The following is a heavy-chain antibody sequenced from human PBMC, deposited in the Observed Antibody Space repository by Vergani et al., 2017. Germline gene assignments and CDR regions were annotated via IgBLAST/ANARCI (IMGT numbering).Heavy chain of an antibody. CDR2: IYYSGST. CDR3: ARESGTTLDY. V-gene: IGHV4-59*01. CDR1: GGSISSYY. D-gene: IGHD1-7*01. J-gene: IGHJ4*02. Sequence: QVQLQQWGAGLLKPSETLSLTCTVSGGSISSYYWSWIRQPPGKGLEWIGYIYYSGSTNSNPSLKSRVTISVDTSKNQFSLKLSSVTAADTAVYYCARESGTTLDYWGQGTLVTVSS.